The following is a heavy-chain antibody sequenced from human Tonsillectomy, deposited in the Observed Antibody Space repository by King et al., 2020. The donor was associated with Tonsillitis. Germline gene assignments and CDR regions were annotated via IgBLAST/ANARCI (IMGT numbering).Heavy chain of an antibody. Sequence: VQLQESGPGLVKPSETLSLTCTVSGGSISSYYWSWIRQPPGKGLEWIGYIYYTGSTNYNPPLKSRLTISVDTSRNQFSLKLSSVTAADTAVYYCARALYSSSHYNWFDPWGQGTLVTVSS. CDR2: IYYTGST. V-gene: IGHV4-59*08. CDR3: ARALYSSSHYNWFDP. J-gene: IGHJ5*02. D-gene: IGHD6-13*01. CDR1: GGSISSYY.